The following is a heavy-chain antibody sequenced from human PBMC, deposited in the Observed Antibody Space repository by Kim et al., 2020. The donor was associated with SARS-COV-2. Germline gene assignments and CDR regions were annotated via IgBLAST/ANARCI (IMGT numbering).Heavy chain of an antibody. D-gene: IGHD6-13*01. V-gene: IGHV3-33*01. CDR2: IWYDGNIK. Sequence: GGSLRLSCAASGFTFSTYGMHWVRQAPGKGLEWVAVIWYDGNIKYYADSVKGRFTISRDNSKSTVYLQMNSLRAEDTAMYSCARGSGTAAADTGGYWYFDLWGRGTLVTVSS. J-gene: IGHJ2*01. CDR1: GFTFSTYG. CDR3: ARGSGTAAADTGGYWYFDL.